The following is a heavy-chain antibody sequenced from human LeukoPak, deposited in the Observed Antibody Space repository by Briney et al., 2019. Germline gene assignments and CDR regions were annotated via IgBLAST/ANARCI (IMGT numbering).Heavy chain of an antibody. CDR1: GFTVSSNY. V-gene: IGHV3-53*01. Sequence: PGGSLRLSCAASGFTVSSNYMSWVCQAPGKGLEWVSVIYSGGSTNYADSVKGRFTISRDNSKNTLYLQMNSLRAEDTAVYYCAREDDSSGSLDYWGQGTLVTVSS. D-gene: IGHD3-22*01. J-gene: IGHJ4*02. CDR3: AREDDSSGSLDY. CDR2: IYSGGST.